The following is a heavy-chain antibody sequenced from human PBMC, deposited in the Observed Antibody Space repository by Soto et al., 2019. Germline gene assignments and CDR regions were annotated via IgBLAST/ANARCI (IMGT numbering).Heavy chain of an antibody. CDR2: VYYSGST. V-gene: IGHV4-39*01. D-gene: IGHD3-16*01. J-gene: IGHJ4*02. CDR1: GGSVSSSSYY. Sequence: SETLSLTCTVSGGSVSSSSYYWGWVRQPPGKGLEWIGSVYYSGSTYYNPSLESRVTISVDKSKNQFSLKLMSLSAADTAVYNWGRLGGRATISYYFNYGGRGALVTFSS. CDR3: GRLGGRATISYYFNY.